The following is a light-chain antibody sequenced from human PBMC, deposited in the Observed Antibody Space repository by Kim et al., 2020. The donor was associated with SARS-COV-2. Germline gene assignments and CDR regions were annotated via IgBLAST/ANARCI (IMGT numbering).Light chain of an antibody. CDR1: RFNLDTKD. CDR2: RNS. Sequence: GQSVTISCSRSRFNLDTKDVCWYRRDPGTAPKLLIYRNSRRPSGVPDRFSGSKSGTSASLAISGLRSEDEADYYCAAWDDSLSGYVFGTGTKVTVL. V-gene: IGLV1-47*01. CDR3: AAWDDSLSGYV. J-gene: IGLJ1*01.